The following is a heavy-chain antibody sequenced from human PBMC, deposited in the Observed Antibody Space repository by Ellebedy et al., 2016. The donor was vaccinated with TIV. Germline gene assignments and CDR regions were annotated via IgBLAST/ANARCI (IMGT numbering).Heavy chain of an antibody. V-gene: IGHV3-23*01. Sequence: PGGSLRLSCATSGFTFSNSIMSCVRQAPGKGLEWVSTLSLIDGSTYYADSVKGRFTISRDNSKNTLDLQMSGLRVEDTAVYYCAREGFTSGRCGGFDIWGQGTMVTVSS. D-gene: IGHD6-19*01. CDR3: AREGFTSGRCGGFDI. CDR1: GFTFSNSI. CDR2: LSLIDGST. J-gene: IGHJ3*02.